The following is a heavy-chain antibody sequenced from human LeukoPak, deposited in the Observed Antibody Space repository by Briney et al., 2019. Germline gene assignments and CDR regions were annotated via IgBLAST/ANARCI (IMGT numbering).Heavy chain of an antibody. Sequence: GGSLRLSCAASGFTFSSYAMSWVRQAPGKGLEWVSAISGSGGSTYYADSVKGRVTISRDNSKNTLYLQMNSLRAEDTAVYYCAKTGYYYGSGSYYFPDYWGQGTLVTVSS. CDR2: ISGSGGST. CDR3: AKTGYYYGSGSYYFPDY. CDR1: GFTFSSYA. V-gene: IGHV3-23*01. J-gene: IGHJ4*02. D-gene: IGHD3-10*01.